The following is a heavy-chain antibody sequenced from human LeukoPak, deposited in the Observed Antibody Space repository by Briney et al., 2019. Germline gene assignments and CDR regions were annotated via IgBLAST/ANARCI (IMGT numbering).Heavy chain of an antibody. Sequence: SEALSLTCTVSGGSISSSSYYWGWIRQPPGKGLEWIGSIYYSGSTYYNPSLKSRVTISVDTSKNQFSLKLSSVTAADTAVYYCARVLGDIVVVPAAFDYWGQGTLVTVSS. D-gene: IGHD2-2*01. J-gene: IGHJ4*02. CDR3: ARVLGDIVVVPAAFDY. V-gene: IGHV4-39*07. CDR1: GGSISSSSYY. CDR2: IYYSGST.